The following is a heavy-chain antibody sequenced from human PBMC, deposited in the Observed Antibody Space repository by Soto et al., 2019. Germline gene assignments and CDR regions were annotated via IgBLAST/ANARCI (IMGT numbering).Heavy chain of an antibody. D-gene: IGHD1-1*01. CDR3: ARGRYGDY. V-gene: IGHV1-18*01. CDR1: GYTFTSYG. CDR2: ISAHNGNT. J-gene: IGHJ4*02. Sequence: QVPLVQSGAEVKKPGASVKVSCKASGYTFTSYGITWVRQAPGQGLEWMGWISAHNGNTDYAQKLQGRVIVTRDTSTSTAYMELRSLISDDTAVHYCARGRYGDYWGQGALVTVSS.